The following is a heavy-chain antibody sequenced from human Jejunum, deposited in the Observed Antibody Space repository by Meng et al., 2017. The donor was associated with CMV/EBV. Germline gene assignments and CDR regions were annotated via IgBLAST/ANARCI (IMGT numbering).Heavy chain of an antibody. V-gene: IGHV4-39*07. CDR3: ARTRLMRSYCDY. CDR2: IYYDGET. D-gene: IGHD1-26*01. J-gene: IGHJ4*02. CDR1: GGSLSSDSYY. Sequence: SGGSLSSDSYYWGWIRQPPGKGLEWIGNIYYDGETYYNPSFRSRVTTSVDMSKNQFSLMLSSVTAADTAVYYCARTRLMRSYCDYWGQGTLVTVSS.